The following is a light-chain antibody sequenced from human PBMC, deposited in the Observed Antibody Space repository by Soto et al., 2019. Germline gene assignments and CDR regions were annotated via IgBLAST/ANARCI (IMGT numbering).Light chain of an antibody. CDR3: QQFNNRPLT. CDR2: DAS. J-gene: IGKJ4*01. CDR1: QDISNF. V-gene: IGKV1-33*01. Sequence: DIQMTQSPSSLAASVGDRVTITCQASQDISNFLNWYQQKPGKAPKLLIYDASILETGVPSRFSGSGSGTAFAFTISGLQPEDIATYYCQQFNNRPLTFGGGTKVGIK.